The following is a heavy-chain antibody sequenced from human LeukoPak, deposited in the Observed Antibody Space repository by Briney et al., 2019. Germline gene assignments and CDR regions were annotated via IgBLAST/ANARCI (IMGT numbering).Heavy chain of an antibody. CDR2: MNPNSGNT. J-gene: IGHJ4*02. CDR1: GYTFTSYD. D-gene: IGHD3-10*01. Sequence: ASVTVSCKASGYTFTSYDINWVRQATGQGLEWMGWMNPNSGNTGYAQKFQGRVTMTRNTSISTAYMELSSLRSEDTAVYYCARGPTTMVRAKKVRGYFDYWGQGTLVTVSS. V-gene: IGHV1-8*01. CDR3: ARGPTTMVRAKKVRGYFDY.